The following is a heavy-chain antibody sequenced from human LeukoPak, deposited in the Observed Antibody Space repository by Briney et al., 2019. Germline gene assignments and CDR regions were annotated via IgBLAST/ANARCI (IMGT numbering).Heavy chain of an antibody. CDR3: ATDRERAFDV. J-gene: IGHJ3*01. V-gene: IGHV4-59*11. D-gene: IGHD1-1*01. Sequence: SETLSLTCIVSGGSITSHYWSWIRQPPGKGLEWIGCIYYTGSTNYNSSLKSRVTISVDTSKDRFSLKLSSVTAADTAVYYCATDRERAFDVWGQGTMVTVSS. CDR1: GGSITSHY. CDR2: IYYTGST.